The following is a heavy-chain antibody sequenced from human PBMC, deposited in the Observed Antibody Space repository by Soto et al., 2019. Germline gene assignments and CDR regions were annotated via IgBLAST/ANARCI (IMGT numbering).Heavy chain of an antibody. Sequence: QVQLVQSGAEVKKPGSSVKVSCKASGGTFSSYAISWVRQAPGQGLEWMGGIIPIFGTANYAQKFQGRVTITADESPSTAYMELSSMRTEDTAGYYGARVATTVGTGGSYYYCGMDVWGQGTTVTVSS. CDR2: IIPIFGTA. CDR1: GGTFSSYA. D-gene: IGHD7-27*01. CDR3: ARVATTVGTGGSYYYCGMDV. J-gene: IGHJ6*02. V-gene: IGHV1-69*12.